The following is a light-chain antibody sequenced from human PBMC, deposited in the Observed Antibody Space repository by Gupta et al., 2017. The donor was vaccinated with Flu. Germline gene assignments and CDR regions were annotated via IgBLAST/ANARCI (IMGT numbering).Light chain of an antibody. CDR1: SSNVGNSDN. V-gene: IGLV2-14*03. J-gene: IGLJ1*01. CDR2: DVS. CDR3: SSYTSTTTVYI. Sequence: SSNVGNSDNVAWYQQDPGKAPKRLMYDVSNRPSAGAIRCSGSKSGNTASLTITWLQAEDETEDYCSSYTSTTTVYIFGTGTKVTVL.